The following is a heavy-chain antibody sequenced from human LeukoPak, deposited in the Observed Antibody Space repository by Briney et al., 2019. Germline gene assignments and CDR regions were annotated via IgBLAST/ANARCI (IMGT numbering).Heavy chain of an antibody. CDR3: AREGIYCSSTSCYFDY. CDR2: ISSSTSYI. CDR1: GFTFSSYS. Sequence: GGSLRVSCAASGFTFSSYSMNWVRQAPGKGLEWVSSISSSTSYIYYADSVKGRFTISRDNAKNSLYLQMNSLRAEDTAVYYCAREGIYCSSTSCYFDYWGQGTLVTVSS. D-gene: IGHD2-2*01. J-gene: IGHJ4*02. V-gene: IGHV3-21*01.